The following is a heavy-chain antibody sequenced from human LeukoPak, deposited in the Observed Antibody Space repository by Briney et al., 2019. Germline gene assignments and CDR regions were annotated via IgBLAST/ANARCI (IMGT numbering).Heavy chain of an antibody. CDR2: IKQDGSEK. Sequence: GGSLRLSCAASGFTFSSYAMSWVRQAPGKGLEWVANIKQDGSEKYYVDSVKGRFTISRDNAKNSLYLQMNSLRAEDTAVYYCARLSDEAFYDFWSGYRDYWGQGTLVTVSS. J-gene: IGHJ4*02. CDR1: GFTFSSYA. V-gene: IGHV3-7*01. D-gene: IGHD3-3*01. CDR3: ARLSDEAFYDFWSGYRDY.